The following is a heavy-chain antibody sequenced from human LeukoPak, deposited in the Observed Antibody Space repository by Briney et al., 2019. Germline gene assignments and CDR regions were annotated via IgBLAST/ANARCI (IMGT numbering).Heavy chain of an antibody. CDR1: GASVSSDY. V-gene: IGHV4-59*02. D-gene: IGHD5-12*01. J-gene: IGHJ4*02. CDR3: ARDRGRGYDLNELDY. CDR2: VYYSGST. Sequence: SETLSLTCTVSGASVSSDYWSWIRQPPGKGLQWIGYVYYSGSTNYNPSLKSQVTISIDASKNQFSLRLTSVTAADTAVYYCARDRGRGYDLNELDYWGQGTLVTVSS.